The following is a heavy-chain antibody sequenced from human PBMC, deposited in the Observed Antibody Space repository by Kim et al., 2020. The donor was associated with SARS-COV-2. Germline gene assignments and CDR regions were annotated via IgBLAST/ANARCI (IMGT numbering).Heavy chain of an antibody. Sequence: STIYYADSVKGRFTISRDNAKNSLYLQMNSLRAEDTAVYYCANLYSSSKGYWGQGTLVTVSS. J-gene: IGHJ4*02. CDR3: ANLYSSSKGY. D-gene: IGHD6-6*01. CDR2: STI. V-gene: IGHV3-48*03.